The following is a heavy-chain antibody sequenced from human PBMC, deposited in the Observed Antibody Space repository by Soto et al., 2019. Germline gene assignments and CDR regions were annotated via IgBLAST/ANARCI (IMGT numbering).Heavy chain of an antibody. CDR2: IIPIFGTA. V-gene: IGHV1-69*12. D-gene: IGHD2-8*02. CDR1: GGTFSSYA. J-gene: IGHJ4*02. Sequence: QVQLVQSGAEVKKPGSSVKVSCKASGGTFSSYAFSWVRQAPGQGLEWRGGIIPIFGTADYAQKFQGRVTINADESTSTAYMELSSLRSEDTAVYCCACPPAPEYWWYFDYGGQGTLVTVSS. CDR3: ACPPAPEYWWYFDY.